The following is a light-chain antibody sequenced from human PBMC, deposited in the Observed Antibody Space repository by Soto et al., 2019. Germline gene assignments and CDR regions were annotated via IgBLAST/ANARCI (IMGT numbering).Light chain of an antibody. V-gene: IGLV2-18*02. CDR2: EVS. Sequence: QSALTQPPSVSGSPGQSVTIYCTGTSSDIGYHNRVSWYQQPPGTAPKLMIYEVSTRYSGVPDRFSGSKSGNTASLTISGLQAEDEADYYCSSFASSATLVFGGGTQLTVL. CDR1: SSDIGYHNR. J-gene: IGLJ3*02. CDR3: SSFASSATLV.